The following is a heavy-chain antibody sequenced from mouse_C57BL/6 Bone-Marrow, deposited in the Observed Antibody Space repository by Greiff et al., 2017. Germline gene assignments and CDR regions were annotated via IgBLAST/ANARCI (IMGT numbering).Heavy chain of an antibody. J-gene: IGHJ1*03. Sequence: VHVKQSGPVLVKPGPSVKISCKASGFTFTDYYMHWVKQSHGKSLEWIGLVYPYNGGTSYNQKFKGKATLTVDTSSSTAYMELNSLTSEDSAVYYCARSTTVVATDWYFDVWGTGTTVTVSS. D-gene: IGHD1-1*01. V-gene: IGHV1-36*01. CDR1: GFTFTDYY. CDR2: VYPYNGGT. CDR3: ARSTTVVATDWYFDV.